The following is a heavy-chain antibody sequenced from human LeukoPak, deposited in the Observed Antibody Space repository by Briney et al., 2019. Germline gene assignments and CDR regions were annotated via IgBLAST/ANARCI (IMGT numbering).Heavy chain of an antibody. CDR1: GFSFSSYN. CDR3: ARGYPAPAYCGGDCYSPTDY. Sequence: GGSLRLSCEASGFSFSSYNMDWVRQTPGKGLEWISSITTSSSYTFYADSVKGRFTISRDNAKNSLYLQMNSLRAEDTAVYYCARGYPAPAYCGGDCYSPTDYWGQGTLVTVSS. CDR2: ITTSSSYT. J-gene: IGHJ4*02. V-gene: IGHV3-21*01. D-gene: IGHD2-21*02.